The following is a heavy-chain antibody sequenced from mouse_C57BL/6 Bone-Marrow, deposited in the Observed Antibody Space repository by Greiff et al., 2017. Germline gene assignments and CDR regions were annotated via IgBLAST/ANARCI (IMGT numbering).Heavy chain of an antibody. J-gene: IGHJ3*01. CDR3: ARNYYDYDLAWFAY. Sequence: EVKLMESGGGLVKPGGSLKLSCAASGFTFSDYGMHWVRQAPEKGLEWVAYISSGSSTIYYAEKVKGRFTISRDNAKNTLFLQMTSLRSEDTAMYYGARNYYDYDLAWFAYWGQGTLVTVSA. D-gene: IGHD2-4*01. CDR2: ISSGSSTI. V-gene: IGHV5-17*01. CDR1: GFTFSDYG.